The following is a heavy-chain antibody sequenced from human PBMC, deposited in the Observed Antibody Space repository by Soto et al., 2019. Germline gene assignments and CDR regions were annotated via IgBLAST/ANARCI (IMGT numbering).Heavy chain of an antibody. J-gene: IGHJ5*02. Sequence: QVQLVQSGAEVKKPGSSVKVSCKASGGTFSSYTITWVRQAPGQGLEWMGGIIPLFGTANYPQKFQGRVTITADESTSTAYMELSSLRSEDTAVYYCARDSGSGDNWFDPWGQGTLVTVSS. V-gene: IGHV1-69*01. D-gene: IGHD1-26*01. CDR3: ARDSGSGDNWFDP. CDR1: GGTFSSYT. CDR2: IIPLFGTA.